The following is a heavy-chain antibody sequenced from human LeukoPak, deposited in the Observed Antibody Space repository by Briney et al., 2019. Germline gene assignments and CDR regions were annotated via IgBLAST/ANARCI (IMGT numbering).Heavy chain of an antibody. CDR1: GGPFSTTSYY. J-gene: IGHJ4*02. Sequence: ASDTLSLTCTVSGGPFSTTSYYGGWIRQPPGKGLEWIGSIYNSGNTYYYPSLKIRVTVSVDTSKTQFSLNLSSVTAAATAVYYCARHHANLRYFDYWGQGTLVTVSS. CDR3: ARHHANLRYFDY. V-gene: IGHV4-39*01. D-gene: IGHD1-7*01. CDR2: IYNSGNT.